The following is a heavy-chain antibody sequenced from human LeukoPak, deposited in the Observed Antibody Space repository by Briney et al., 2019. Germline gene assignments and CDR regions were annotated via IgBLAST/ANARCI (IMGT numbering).Heavy chain of an antibody. CDR2: ISAYNGNT. CDR1: GYTFTSYG. J-gene: IGHJ6*02. D-gene: IGHD3-10*01. CDR3: ARESSYYGSERTNYGMDV. V-gene: IGHV1-18*01. Sequence: ASVKVSCKASGYTFTSYGISWVRQAPGQGLEWMGWISAYNGNTNYAQKLQGRVTMTTDTSTSTAYMELRSLRSDDTAVYYCARESSYYGSERTNYGMDVWGQGTTVTVSS.